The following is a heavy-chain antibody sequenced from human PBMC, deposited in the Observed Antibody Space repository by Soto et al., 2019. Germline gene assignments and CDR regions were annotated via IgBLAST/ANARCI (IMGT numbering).Heavy chain of an antibody. V-gene: IGHV3-48*03. Sequence: GGSLRLSCVASGFMFDSYAMNWVRQAPGKGLEWVSYISPGGDRIYYAESLKGRITISRDNARNSLSLQMNILRAEDTAVYYCVKDSPRDYYGPWGQGTLVTVSS. CDR3: VKDSPRDYYGP. CDR1: GFMFDSYA. J-gene: IGHJ5*02. CDR2: ISPGGDRI. D-gene: IGHD3-10*01.